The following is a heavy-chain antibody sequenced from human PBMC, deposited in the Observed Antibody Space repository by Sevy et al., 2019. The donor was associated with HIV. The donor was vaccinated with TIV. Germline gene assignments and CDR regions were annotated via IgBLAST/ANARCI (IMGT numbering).Heavy chain of an antibody. CDR1: GDSVSSNSAV. CDR3: ARKDDSVGSFDN. J-gene: IGHJ3*02. D-gene: IGHD3-16*01. V-gene: IGHV6-1*01. CDR2: TYYRSKWYN. Sequence: QSQTLSLTCAISGDSVSSNSAVWNWIRQSPSRGLEWLGRTYYRSKWYNDYTVSVKSRITINPDTSKNQFSLQLNSVTPEDTAMYYCARKDDSVGSFDNWGQGTMVTVSS.